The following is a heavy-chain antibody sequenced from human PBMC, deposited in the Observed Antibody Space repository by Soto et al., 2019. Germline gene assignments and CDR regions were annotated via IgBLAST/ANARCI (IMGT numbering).Heavy chain of an antibody. CDR3: ARGHFGVTMDV. D-gene: IGHD3-3*01. V-gene: IGHV3-23*01. J-gene: IGHJ6*02. CDR2: GNGGGDIT. Sequence: EVQLLESGGGLVQPGGSLRLSCAASEFTFSSYSMICVRQAPGKGLEWVSGGNGGGDITYYSESVKGRFTISRDNSKNTLYLQMNSLSAEDTTVFYCARGHFGVTMDVWGQGTTVTVSS. CDR1: EFTFSSYS.